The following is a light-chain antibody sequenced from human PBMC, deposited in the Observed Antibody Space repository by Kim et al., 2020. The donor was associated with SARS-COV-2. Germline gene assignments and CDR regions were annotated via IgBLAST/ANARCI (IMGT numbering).Light chain of an antibody. CDR1: SRDVGPYTY. V-gene: IGLV2-8*01. CDR3: SSYAGSNNWV. CDR2: DVN. Sequence: GQSVTISCTGTSRDVGPYTYVSWYQQHPGKAPKLMIYDVNKRPSGVPDRFSGSKSGNTASLTVSGLQAGDEADYYCSSYAGSNNWVFGGGTQLTVL. J-gene: IGLJ3*02.